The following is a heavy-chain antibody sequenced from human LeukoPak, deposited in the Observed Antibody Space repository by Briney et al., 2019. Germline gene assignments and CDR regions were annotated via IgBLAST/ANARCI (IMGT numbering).Heavy chain of an antibody. V-gene: IGHV3-23*01. CDR2: ISGSGGST. Sequence: GGSLRLSCAASGFTFSSYAMSWVRQAPGKGLEWVSAISGSGGSTYYADSVKGRFTISRDNSKNTLYLRMNSLRAEDTAVYYCAKDQLIETYYDFWSGYHKGDYYFDYWGQGTLVTVSS. J-gene: IGHJ4*02. CDR1: GFTFSSYA. CDR3: AKDQLIETYYDFWSGYHKGDYYFDY. D-gene: IGHD3-3*01.